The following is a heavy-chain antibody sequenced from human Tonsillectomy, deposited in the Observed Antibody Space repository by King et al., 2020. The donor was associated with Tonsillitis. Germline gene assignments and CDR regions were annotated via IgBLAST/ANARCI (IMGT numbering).Heavy chain of an antibody. D-gene: IGHD3-22*01. CDR3: ARDSDHYESSGYLGMDV. V-gene: IGHV3-11*05. CDR2: ISSSSSST. Sequence: VQLVESGGGLVKPGGSLRLSCAASGFTFRDYYMSWIRQAPGKGLEWVSYISSSSSSTNYADSVKGVFTISRDNGNNSLYLQRNSMGVEDTAVYYCARDSDHYESSGYLGMDVWGKGTTVSVSS. CDR1: GFTFRDYY. J-gene: IGHJ6*04.